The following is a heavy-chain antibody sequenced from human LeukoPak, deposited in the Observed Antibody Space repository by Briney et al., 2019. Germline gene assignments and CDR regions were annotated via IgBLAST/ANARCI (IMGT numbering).Heavy chain of an antibody. D-gene: IGHD6-13*01. CDR3: ARGSGYSSSWYWESGDDYYGMDV. J-gene: IGHJ6*02. CDR1: GGSISSYY. V-gene: IGHV4-59*01. Sequence: SETLSLTCTVSGGSISSYYWSWIRQPPGKGLEWIGYIYYSGSTNYNPSLKSRVTISVDTPKNQFSLKLSSVTAADTAVYYCARGSGYSSSWYWESGDDYYGMDVWGQGTTVTVSS. CDR2: IYYSGST.